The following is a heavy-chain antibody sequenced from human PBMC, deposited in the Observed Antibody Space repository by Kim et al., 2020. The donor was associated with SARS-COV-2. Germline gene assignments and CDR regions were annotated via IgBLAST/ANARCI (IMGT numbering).Heavy chain of an antibody. CDR1: GFTFSDFY. CDR2: VSSSGSSI. Sequence: GGSLRLSCAASGFTFSDFYMSWIRQAPGKGLEWVAYVSSSGSSIHYADSVRGRFTLSRDNAENSLYLEMSSLRVDDTATYFCARWLGAGDEFFQHWGQGALVTVAP. J-gene: IGHJ1*01. CDR3: ARWLGAGDEFFQH. D-gene: IGHD5-12*01. V-gene: IGHV3-11*01.